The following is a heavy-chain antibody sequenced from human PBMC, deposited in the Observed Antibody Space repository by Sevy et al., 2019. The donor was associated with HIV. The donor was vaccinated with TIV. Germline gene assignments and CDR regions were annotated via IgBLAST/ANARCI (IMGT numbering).Heavy chain of an antibody. CDR2: IYSGGST. Sequence: GGSLRLSCAASGFTVSSNYMSWVRQAPGKGLEWVSVIYSGGSTYYADSVKGRFTISSDNSKNTLYLQMNSLRAEDTAVYYCARDQGATPQRGYYYYGMDVWGQGTTVTVSS. CDR1: GFTVSSNY. J-gene: IGHJ6*02. CDR3: ARDQGATPQRGYYYYGMDV. V-gene: IGHV3-53*01. D-gene: IGHD5-12*01.